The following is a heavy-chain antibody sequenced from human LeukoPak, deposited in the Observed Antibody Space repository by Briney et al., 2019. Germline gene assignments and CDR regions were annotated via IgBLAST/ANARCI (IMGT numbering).Heavy chain of an antibody. V-gene: IGHV1-18*01. D-gene: IGHD5-18*01. CDR1: GYTFTSYG. J-gene: IGHJ6*03. Sequence: ASVKVSCKASGYTFTSYGISWVRQAPGQGLEWMGWISAYNGNTNYAQRLQGRVTMTTDTSTSTAYMELSSLRSEDTAVYYCARGGSRGYSYGRTDDFYYYYYMDVWGKGTTVTISS. CDR3: ARGGSRGYSYGRTDDFYYYYYMDV. CDR2: ISAYNGNT.